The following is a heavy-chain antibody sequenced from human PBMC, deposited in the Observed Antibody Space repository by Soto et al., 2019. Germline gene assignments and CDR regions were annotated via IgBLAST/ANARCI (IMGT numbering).Heavy chain of an antibody. CDR1: GSISTTTP. Sequence: EVQLLESGGGLVQPGGSLRLSCAASGSISTTTPLSWVRQAPGKGLEWVSTISGRGTNTYYADSVKGRFIISRDNLKNTVNLQMNSLGAEDTAVYYCATSFRYFDNWGQGTRVTVSS. J-gene: IGHJ4*02. V-gene: IGHV3-23*01. CDR3: ATSFRYFDN. CDR2: ISGRGTNT. D-gene: IGHD3-16*01.